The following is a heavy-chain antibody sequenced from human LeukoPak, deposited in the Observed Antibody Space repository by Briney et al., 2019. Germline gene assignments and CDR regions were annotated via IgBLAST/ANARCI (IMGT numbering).Heavy chain of an antibody. CDR1: GLTFNNYA. CDR2: ISKSGDHT. CDR3: ATSWGPDTSAFRWGRDGMDV. V-gene: IGHV3-23*01. J-gene: IGHJ6*02. Sequence: GGSLRLSCAVSGLTFNNYAMSWARQAPGKGLEWVSAISKSGDHTYYAASAKGRFTIYRDNSKNTQYLQMNSLRAEDTAVYYCATSWGPDTSAFRWGRDGMDVWGQGTTVIVS. D-gene: IGHD3-16*01.